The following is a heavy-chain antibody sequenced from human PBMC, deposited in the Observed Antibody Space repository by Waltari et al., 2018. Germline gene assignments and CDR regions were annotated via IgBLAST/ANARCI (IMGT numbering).Heavy chain of an antibody. D-gene: IGHD3-10*01. CDR1: GGTFGRYS. J-gene: IGHJ3*01. Sequence: VHLVQSGAEMRKPGSSVKVSCKASGGTFGRYSIAWARQASGQGLEWLGGSIPLYGRPQYANNVQGRVTLTADASTTTVIVEMSGVRAEDTAIYFCARRDRGFAFDVWGQGTLVIVSS. CDR3: ARRDRGFAFDV. CDR2: SIPLYGRP. V-gene: IGHV1-69*12.